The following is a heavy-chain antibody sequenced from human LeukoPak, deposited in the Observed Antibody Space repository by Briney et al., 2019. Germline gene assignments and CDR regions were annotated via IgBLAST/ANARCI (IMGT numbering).Heavy chain of an antibody. J-gene: IGHJ4*02. Sequence: SETLSLTCTVSGGSISSYYWSWIRQPPGKGLEWIGYIYYTGSTNYNPSLKSRVTISVYTSKNQFSLKLNSVTAADTAVYYCARVGDWNDLVYWGQGTLVTVSS. V-gene: IGHV4-59*01. D-gene: IGHD1-1*01. CDR2: IYYTGST. CDR1: GGSISSYY. CDR3: ARVGDWNDLVY.